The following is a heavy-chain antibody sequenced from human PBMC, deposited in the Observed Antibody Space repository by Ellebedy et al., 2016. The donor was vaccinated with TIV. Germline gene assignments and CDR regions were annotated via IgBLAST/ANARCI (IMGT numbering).Heavy chain of an antibody. CDR2: IYYIGCT. CDR1: GDSISSGDHY. J-gene: IGHJ5*02. V-gene: IGHV4-31*03. D-gene: IGHD2-15*01. Sequence: SETLSLXXTVSGDSISSGDHYWSCIRQYPGKSLVWTVNIYYIGCTFYNPSLNSRLTISVDTSKSQFSLRLTSVTAADTALYDCARARVNRDIAYGNWFDPWGQGTLVTVSS. CDR3: ARARVNRDIAYGNWFDP.